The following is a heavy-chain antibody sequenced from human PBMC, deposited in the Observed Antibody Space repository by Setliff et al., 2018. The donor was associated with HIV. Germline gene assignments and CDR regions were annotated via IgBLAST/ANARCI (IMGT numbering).Heavy chain of an antibody. CDR3: AGGYCSSTSCRRGAYYYMDV. Sequence: PSETLSLTCGVYGGSLRGNYWSWIRQPPGKGLAWIGEINQIGSTNYNPSLKSRVTISVDMSKNQFFLNLTSVAAADTAMYYCAGGYCSSTSCRRGAYYYMDVWGKGTTVTVSS. CDR2: INQIGST. D-gene: IGHD2-2*01. V-gene: IGHV4-34*01. J-gene: IGHJ6*03. CDR1: GGSLRGNY.